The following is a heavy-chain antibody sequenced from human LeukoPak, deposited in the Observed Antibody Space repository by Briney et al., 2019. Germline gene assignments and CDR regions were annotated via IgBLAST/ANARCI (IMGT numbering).Heavy chain of an antibody. CDR1: GFTFSSYA. J-gene: IGHJ4*02. CDR2: ISGSGGST. Sequence: GGSLRLSCAASGFTFSSYAMSWVRQAPGKGLEWVSAISGSGGSTYCADSVKGRFTISRDNSKNTLYLQMNSLRAEDTAVYYCAKGSGYYPGEFDYWGQGTLVTVSS. V-gene: IGHV3-23*01. CDR3: AKGSGYYPGEFDY. D-gene: IGHD3-3*01.